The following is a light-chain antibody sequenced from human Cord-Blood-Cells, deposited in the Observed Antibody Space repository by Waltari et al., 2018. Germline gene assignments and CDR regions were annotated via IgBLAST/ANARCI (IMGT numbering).Light chain of an antibody. J-gene: IGKJ4*01. CDR2: GAS. CDR1: QSVSSN. V-gene: IGKV3-15*01. CDR3: QQYNNWPPELT. Sequence: EIVMTQSPATLSVSPGERATLSCRAGQSVSSNLAWYQQKPGQAPRLLTYGASTRATVIPARFSGSGSGTECTLTISSLQSEDFAVYYCQQYNNWPPELTFGGGTKVEIK.